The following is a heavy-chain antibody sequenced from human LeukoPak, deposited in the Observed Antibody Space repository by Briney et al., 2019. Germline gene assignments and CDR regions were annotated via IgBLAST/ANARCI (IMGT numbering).Heavy chain of an antibody. CDR3: ASDSGRFYFDY. CDR1: GGALSSNSYY. J-gene: IGHJ4*02. Sequence: SETLSLTCSVSGGALSSNSYYWGWVRQSPGKGLEWIGSMYYSGSTYYNPSLKSRVTMSLDTSKSQFSLKLKSMTAADTAVYFCASDSGRFYFDYWGQGTLVTVSS. CDR2: MYYSGST. V-gene: IGHV4-39*07.